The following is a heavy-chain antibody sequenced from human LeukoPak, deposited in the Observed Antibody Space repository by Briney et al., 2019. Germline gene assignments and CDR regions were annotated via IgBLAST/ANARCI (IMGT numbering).Heavy chain of an antibody. J-gene: IGHJ5*02. V-gene: IGHV1-2*06. D-gene: IGHD6-19*01. CDR1: GYTFTGYY. CDR3: ARDLRTVAGTERENRFDP. CDR2: INPNSGGT. Sequence: ASVKVSCKASGYTFTGYYMHWVRQAPGQGLEWMGRINPNSGGTNYAQKFQGRVTMTRDTSISTAYMELSRLRSDDTAVYYWARDLRTVAGTERENRFDPWGQGTLVTVSS.